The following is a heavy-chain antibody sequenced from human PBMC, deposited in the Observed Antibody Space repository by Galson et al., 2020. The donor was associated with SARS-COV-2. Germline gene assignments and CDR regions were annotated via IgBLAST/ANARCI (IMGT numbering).Heavy chain of an antibody. D-gene: IGHD2-15*01. Sequence: TGGSLRLSCTASGFTFSSYWMHWVRQAPGKGLVWVSRIKSDGSFTNYADSVKGRFTISRDNAKNTLFLQMNSLRVEDTAVYYCARDRGDILVEHDEFDIWGQGTMVTVSS. J-gene: IGHJ3*02. CDR3: ARDRGDILVEHDEFDI. CDR2: IKSDGSFT. CDR1: GFTFSSYW. V-gene: IGHV3-74*01.